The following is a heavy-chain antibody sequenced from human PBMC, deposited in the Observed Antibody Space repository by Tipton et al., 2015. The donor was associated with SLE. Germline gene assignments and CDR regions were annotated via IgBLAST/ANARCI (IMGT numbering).Heavy chain of an antibody. J-gene: IGHJ4*02. D-gene: IGHD3-22*01. Sequence: TLSLTCTVSGGSISSYYWSWIRQPPGKGLEWIGYIYYSGSTNYNPSLKSRVTTSVDTSKNQFSLKLSSVTAADTAVYYCARENYYDTRLDYWGQGTLVTVSS. CDR1: GGSISSYY. CDR3: ARENYYDTRLDY. V-gene: IGHV4-59*01. CDR2: IYYSGST.